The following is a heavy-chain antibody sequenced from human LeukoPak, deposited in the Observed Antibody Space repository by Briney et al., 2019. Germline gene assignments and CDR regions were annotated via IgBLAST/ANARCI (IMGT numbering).Heavy chain of an antibody. CDR1: GGSFSGYY. V-gene: IGHV4-34*01. CDR2: INHSGST. J-gene: IGHJ6*02. CDR3: ARGSRGMDV. Sequence: PSETLSLTCAVYGGSFSGYYWSWIRQPPGKGLEWIGEINHSGSTYYNPPLKSRVTISVDTSKNQFSLKLSSVTAADTAVYYCARGSRGMDVWGQGTTVTVSS.